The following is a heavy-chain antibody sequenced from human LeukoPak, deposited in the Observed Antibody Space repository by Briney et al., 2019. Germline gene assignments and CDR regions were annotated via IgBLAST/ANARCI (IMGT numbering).Heavy chain of an antibody. CDR1: GGSFSGYY. D-gene: IGHD6-13*01. CDR2: INHSGST. CDR3: ARASPSGAAADFLDI. Sequence: PSETLSLTCAVYGGSFSGYYWSWIRQPPGKGLEWIGEINHSGSTNYNPSLKSRVTISVDTSKNQFSLKLSSVTAADTAVYYCARASPSGAAADFLDIWGQGTMVTVSS. J-gene: IGHJ3*02. V-gene: IGHV4-34*01.